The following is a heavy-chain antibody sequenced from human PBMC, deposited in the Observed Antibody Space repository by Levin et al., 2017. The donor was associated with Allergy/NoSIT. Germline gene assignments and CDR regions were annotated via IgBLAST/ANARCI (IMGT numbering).Heavy chain of an antibody. CDR2: INPNSGGT. CDR3: ARDRGALPDY. J-gene: IGHJ4*02. Sequence: GESLKISCKASGYTFTGYYMHWVRQAPGQGLEWMGWINPNSGGTNYAQKFQGRVTMTRDTSISTAYMELSRLRSDDTAVYYCARDRGALPDYWGQGTLVTVSS. V-gene: IGHV1-2*02. CDR1: GYTFTGYY. D-gene: IGHD3-10*01.